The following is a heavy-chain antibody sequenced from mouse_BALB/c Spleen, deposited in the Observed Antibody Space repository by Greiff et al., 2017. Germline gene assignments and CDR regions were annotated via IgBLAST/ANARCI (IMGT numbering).Heavy chain of an antibody. CDR2: IRLKSNNYAT. V-gene: IGHV6-6*02. CDR3: TRHNYDYDAPY. D-gene: IGHD2-4*01. Sequence: EVKLEESGGGLVQPGGSMKLSCVASGFTFSNYWMNWVRQSPEKGLEWVAEIRLKSNNYATHYAESVKGRFTISRDDSKSSVYLQMNNLRAEDTGIYYCTRHNYDYDAPYWGQGTLVTVSA. J-gene: IGHJ3*01. CDR1: GFTFSNYW.